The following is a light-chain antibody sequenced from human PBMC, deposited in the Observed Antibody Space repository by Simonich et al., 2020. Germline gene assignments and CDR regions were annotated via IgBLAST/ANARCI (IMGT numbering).Light chain of an antibody. J-gene: IGLJ2*01. Sequence: QSALTQPASVSGSPGQSITISCTGTSSDVGSYNLVSWYQQHPGKAPKLMIYEGSTRPSGVSNRLPGSKSGNTASLTISGLQAEDEADYYCCSYAGSSTVVFGGGTKLTVL. V-gene: IGLV2-23*01. CDR1: SSDVGSYNL. CDR2: EGS. CDR3: CSYAGSSTVV.